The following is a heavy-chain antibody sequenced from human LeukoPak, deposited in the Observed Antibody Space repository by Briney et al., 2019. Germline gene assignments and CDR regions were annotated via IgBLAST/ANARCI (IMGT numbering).Heavy chain of an antibody. J-gene: IGHJ4*02. D-gene: IGHD2-2*01. V-gene: IGHV4-34*01. CDR2: INHSGGT. Sequence: TSETLSLTCAVYGRSFSGYYWTWIRQPPGKGLEWIGEINHSGGTDHNPSLRSRVTMSVDTSKNQISLQLTSVTAADTAVYYCASGRSGNQLLDVYWGQGTLVTVSS. CDR1: GRSFSGYY. CDR3: ASGRSGNQLLDVY.